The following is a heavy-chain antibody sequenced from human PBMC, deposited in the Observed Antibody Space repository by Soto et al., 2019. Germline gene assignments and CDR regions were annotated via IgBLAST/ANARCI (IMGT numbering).Heavy chain of an antibody. V-gene: IGHV4-31*03. CDR1: GGSIDTGGVY. J-gene: IGHJ4*02. CDR2: IYYTGAA. D-gene: IGHD2-21*01. CDR3: ASGTFNDISFDS. Sequence: QVQLQESGPGLVKPSQTLTLTCSVSGGSIDTGGVYWSWARQLPGKGLQWVGYIYYTGAADYNPALKSRVVISLDTSANQFSLSLTSLTAADTAVYYCASGTFNDISFDSWGQGRLVTVSS.